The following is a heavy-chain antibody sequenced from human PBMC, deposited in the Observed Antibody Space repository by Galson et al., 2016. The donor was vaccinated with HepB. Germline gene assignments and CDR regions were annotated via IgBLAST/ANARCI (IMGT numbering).Heavy chain of an antibody. Sequence: WFRQPPGKGLEWIGSIYYTGTTYYNPSLKSRLTISVDTSKNQFSLKLNSVTAADTAVYYCARGGVSFSDSWGQGTLVTVSS. CDR3: ARGGVSFSDS. V-gene: IGHV4-39*01. CDR2: IYYTGTT. D-gene: IGHD1-26*01. J-gene: IGHJ4*02.